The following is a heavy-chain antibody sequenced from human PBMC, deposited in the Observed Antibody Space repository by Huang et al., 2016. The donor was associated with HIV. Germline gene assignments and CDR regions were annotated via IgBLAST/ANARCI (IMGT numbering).Heavy chain of an antibody. CDR1: GFMLSGFG. CDR2: ISYDGRSQ. Sequence: QVHLVESGGGVVQPGGSLRLSCAASGFMLSGFGMHWVRQAPGRGLEWVEVISYDGRSQFYSDSVKGRFTISRDNSDNTLSLQMKGLRPDDTAVYYCAKESRWFSDFDHWGQGVLVSVSS. D-gene: IGHD2-15*01. CDR3: AKESRWFSDFDH. J-gene: IGHJ4*02. V-gene: IGHV3-30*18.